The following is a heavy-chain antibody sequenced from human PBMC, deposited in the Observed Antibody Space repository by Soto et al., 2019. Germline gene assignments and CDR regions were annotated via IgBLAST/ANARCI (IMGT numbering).Heavy chain of an antibody. CDR3: ARVAITLIRGLKVDFYNMDV. CDR1: GYTFNNYG. V-gene: IGHV1-18*01. CDR2: ISVYNGNK. Sequence: QLVQSGGEVKEPGASVQVSCKASGYTFNNYGITWVRQAPGQGLEWLGWISVYNGNKNYAKKVQGRASMTADTSTSTAHMELRSLQSDDTAVYFCARVAITLIRGLKVDFYNMDVWGQGTTVTVSS. D-gene: IGHD3-10*01. J-gene: IGHJ6*02.